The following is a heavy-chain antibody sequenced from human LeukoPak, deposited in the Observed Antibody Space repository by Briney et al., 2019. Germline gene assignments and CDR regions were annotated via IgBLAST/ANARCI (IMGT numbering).Heavy chain of an antibody. V-gene: IGHV3-64D*06. CDR3: VPKGTEGY. J-gene: IGHJ4*02. CDR1: GFTFSSYA. CDR2: ISPDGGNT. Sequence: GGSLRLSCSASGFTFSSYAMHWVRQAPGKGLEYVSAISPDGGNTYYADTVKGRFSISRDNSKNTLYLQMSSLRPEDTAVYYCVPKGTEGYWGQGTLVTVSS.